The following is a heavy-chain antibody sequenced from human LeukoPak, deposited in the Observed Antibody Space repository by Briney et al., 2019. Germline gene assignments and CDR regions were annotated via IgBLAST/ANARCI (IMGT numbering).Heavy chain of an antibody. Sequence: GGSLRLSCAASGFTVSKNYMSWVRQAPGKGLEWVSVIYSGGSTYYADSVKGRFTISRDSSKNTLYLQMNSLRAEDTAVYYCARDSSDIRSLIAHWGQGTLVTVSS. CDR1: GFTVSKNY. D-gene: IGHD2-15*01. CDR2: IYSGGST. CDR3: ARDSSDIRSLIAH. V-gene: IGHV3-53*01. J-gene: IGHJ1*01.